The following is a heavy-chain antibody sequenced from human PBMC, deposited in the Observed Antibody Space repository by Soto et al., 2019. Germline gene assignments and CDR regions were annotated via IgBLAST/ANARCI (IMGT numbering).Heavy chain of an antibody. J-gene: IGHJ5*02. V-gene: IGHV3-21*01. D-gene: IGHD3-22*01. CDR1: RFTFSHYA. Sequence: GGSLRLSCAVSRFTFSHYAMSWVRQAPGKGLEWVSTIGGSGDYSYYADSVRGRFTISRDNAKNSLYLQMNSLRAEDTAVYYCARDLNYYDSSGPLSWGQGTLVTVSS. CDR2: IGGSGDYS. CDR3: ARDLNYYDSSGPLS.